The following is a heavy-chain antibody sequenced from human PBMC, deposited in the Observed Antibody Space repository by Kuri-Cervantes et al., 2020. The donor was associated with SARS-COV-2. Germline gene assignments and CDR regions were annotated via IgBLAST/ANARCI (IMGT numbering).Heavy chain of an antibody. CDR2: TRNKANSYTT. D-gene: IGHD3-10*01. Sequence: LSLTCAASGFTFGNSDMNWVRQAPGKGLEWVGRTRNKANSYTTEYAASVKGRFTISRDDSKNSLYLQMNSLKTEDTAVYYCCRITMVRGVISPDYWGQGTLVTVSS. V-gene: IGHV3-72*01. CDR3: CRITMVRGVISPDY. CDR1: GFTFGNSD. J-gene: IGHJ4*02.